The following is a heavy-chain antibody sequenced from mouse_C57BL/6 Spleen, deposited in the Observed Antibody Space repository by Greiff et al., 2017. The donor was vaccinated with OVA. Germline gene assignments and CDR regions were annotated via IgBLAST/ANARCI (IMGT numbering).Heavy chain of an antibody. CDR3: AREDGYDDYFDY. D-gene: IGHD2-2*01. V-gene: IGHV1-55*01. J-gene: IGHJ2*01. Sequence: QVQLQQPGAELVKPGASVKMSCKASGYTFTSYWINWVKQRPGQGLEWIGDIYPGSGSTNYNEKFKSKATLTVDTSSSTAYMQLSSLTSEDSAVYYCAREDGYDDYFDYWGQGTTLTVSS. CDR2: IYPGSGST. CDR1: GYTFTSYW.